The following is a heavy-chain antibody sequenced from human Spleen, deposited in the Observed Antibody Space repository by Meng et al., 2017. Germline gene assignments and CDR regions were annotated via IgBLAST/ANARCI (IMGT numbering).Heavy chain of an antibody. CDR2: INAVFGTT. CDR3: ARGSRGSSVDY. CDR1: GGIFSNYV. Sequence: SVKVSCKALGGIFSNYVIGWVRQAPGQGLEWMGGINAVFGTTNYAQKFQDRVTITADKSTSTAYMELSSLRSEDTAVYYCARGSRGSSVDYWGQGTLVTVSS. J-gene: IGHJ4*02. V-gene: IGHV1-69*06. D-gene: IGHD3-10*01.